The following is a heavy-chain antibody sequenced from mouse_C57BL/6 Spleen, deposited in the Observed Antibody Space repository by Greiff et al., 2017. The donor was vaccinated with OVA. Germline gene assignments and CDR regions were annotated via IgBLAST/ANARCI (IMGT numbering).Heavy chain of an antibody. V-gene: IGHV6-3*01. CDR1: GFTFSNYW. Sequence: EVHLVESGGGLVQPGGSMKLSCVASGFTFSNYWMNWVRQSPEKGLEWVAQIRLKSDNYATHYAESVKGRFTISRDDSKSSVYLQMNNLRAEDTGIYYCTGGKPYFDVWGTGTTVTVSS. D-gene: IGHD2-1*01. CDR3: TGGKPYFDV. CDR2: IRLKSDNYAT. J-gene: IGHJ1*03.